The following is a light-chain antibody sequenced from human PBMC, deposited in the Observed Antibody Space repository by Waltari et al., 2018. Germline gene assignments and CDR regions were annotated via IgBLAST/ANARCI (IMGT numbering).Light chain of an antibody. V-gene: IGKV1-8*01. Sequence: AIRITQSPSSLSASTGDRVTITCRASQGISSYLAWYQQKPGKAPKLLIYAASTLQSGVPSRFSGSGSGTDFTLTISCLQSEDFATYYCQQYYRYPPTFGQGTKLEIK. CDR2: AAS. J-gene: IGKJ2*01. CDR1: QGISSY. CDR3: QQYYRYPPT.